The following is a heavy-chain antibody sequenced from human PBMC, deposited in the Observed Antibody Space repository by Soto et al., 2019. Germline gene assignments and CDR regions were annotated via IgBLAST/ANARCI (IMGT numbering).Heavy chain of an antibody. V-gene: IGHV4-30-4*01. Sequence: TLSAIAPVSGASMSSGDYYSIWIRQPPSKGLEWIWYIYYSGSTYYNPSLKSRVNISVDTSKYQFSRKLRSVHAAATAVYSCASALYLRTVTTFCWFDPRGQGTLVTV. CDR2: IYYSGST. J-gene: IGHJ5*02. D-gene: IGHD4-17*01. CDR1: GASMSSGDYY. CDR3: ASALYLRTVTTFCWFDP.